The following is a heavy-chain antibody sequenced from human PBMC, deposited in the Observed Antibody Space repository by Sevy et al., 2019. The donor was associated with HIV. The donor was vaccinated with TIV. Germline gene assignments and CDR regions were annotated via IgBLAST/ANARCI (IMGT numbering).Heavy chain of an antibody. D-gene: IGHD3-16*01. J-gene: IGHJ4*02. CDR1: GFTFSSYS. CDR3: ARRRTSKGFDY. CDR2: VSCDGKGK. Sequence: GGSLRLSCSASGFTFSSYSMHWVRLAPGKGLEWVAGVSCDGKGKDYSDSVRGRFTLSRDNSKNTLYLQMNNLRVGDTAVYYCARRRTSKGFDYWGQGTLVTVSS. V-gene: IGHV3-30*04.